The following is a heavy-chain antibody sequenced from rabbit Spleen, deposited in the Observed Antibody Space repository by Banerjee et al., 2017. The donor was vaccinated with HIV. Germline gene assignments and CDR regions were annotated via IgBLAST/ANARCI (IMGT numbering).Heavy chain of an antibody. CDR1: GFDLSRYG. J-gene: IGHJ4*01. CDR3: ARDGAGGSYFAL. D-gene: IGHD8-1*01. Sequence: QEQLVESGGGLVQPGGSLKLSCKASGFDLSRYGVSWVRQAPGKGLEWIGYIDPLFGITYYANWVNGRFSISRENAQNTVFLQMTSLTAADTATYFCARDGAGGSYFALWGPGTLVTVS. CDR2: IDPLFGIT. V-gene: IGHV1S47*01.